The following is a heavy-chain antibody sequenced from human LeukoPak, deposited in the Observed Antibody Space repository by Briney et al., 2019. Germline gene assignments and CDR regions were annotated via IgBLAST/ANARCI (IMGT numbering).Heavy chain of an antibody. Sequence: SSETLSLTCTVSGGSISSSSYYWGWIRQPPGKGLEWIGSIYYSGSTYYNPSLKSRVTISVDTSKNQFSLKLSSVTAADTAVYHCARCKKNNYDSSGYHGDWFDPWGQGTLVTVSS. CDR1: GGSISSSSYY. CDR2: IYYSGST. D-gene: IGHD3-22*01. V-gene: IGHV4-39*01. J-gene: IGHJ5*02. CDR3: ARCKKNNYDSSGYHGDWFDP.